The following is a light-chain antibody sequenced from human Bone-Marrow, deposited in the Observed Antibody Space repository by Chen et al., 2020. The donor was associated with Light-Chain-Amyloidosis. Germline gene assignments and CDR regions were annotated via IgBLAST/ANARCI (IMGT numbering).Light chain of an antibody. V-gene: IGLV3-25*03. CDR1: DLPTKY. CDR3: QSADSSGTYEVI. J-gene: IGLJ2*01. CDR2: RET. Sequence: SYELTPPPSVSVSPGQTARITCSGDDLPTKYAFWYQQKPGQATVLVIHRETERPSGISERFSGSSSGTTATLTISGVQAEDEADYHCQSADSSGTYEVIFGGGTKLTVL.